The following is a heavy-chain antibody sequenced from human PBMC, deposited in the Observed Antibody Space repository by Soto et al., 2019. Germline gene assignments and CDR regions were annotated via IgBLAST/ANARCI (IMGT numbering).Heavy chain of an antibody. V-gene: IGHV4-34*01. CDR2: INHSGST. CDR1: GGSFSGYY. J-gene: IGHJ6*03. Sequence: SETLSLTCAVYGGSFSGYYWSWIRQPPGKGLEWIGEINHSGSTNYNPSLKSRVTISVDTSKNQFSLKLSSVTAADTAVYYCARGGCSGGSCYSRTYYYYYYMDVWGKGTTVTVSS. D-gene: IGHD2-15*01. CDR3: ARGGCSGGSCYSRTYYYYYYMDV.